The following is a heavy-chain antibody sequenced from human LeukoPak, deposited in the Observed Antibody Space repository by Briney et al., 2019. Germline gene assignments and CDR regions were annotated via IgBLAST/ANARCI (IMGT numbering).Heavy chain of an antibody. Sequence: SETLSLTCTVSVGSISSYYWSWIRQPPGKGLEWIGYIYYSGSTNYNPSLKSRVTISVDTSKNQFSLKLSSVTAADTAVYYCARVRIGEFSFYFYYWGQGTLVTVSS. CDR1: VGSISSYY. D-gene: IGHD3-16*02. CDR3: ARVRIGEFSFYFYY. V-gene: IGHV4-59*01. J-gene: IGHJ4*02. CDR2: IYYSGST.